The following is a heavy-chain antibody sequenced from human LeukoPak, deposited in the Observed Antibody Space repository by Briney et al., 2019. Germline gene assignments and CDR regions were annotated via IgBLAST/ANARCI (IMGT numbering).Heavy chain of an antibody. D-gene: IGHD7-27*01. CDR1: GFTFSGAW. CDR3: ARHVGISF. CDR2: IRDDGTEK. Sequence: GGSLRLSCTASGFTFSGAWMTWVRQAPGEGLEWVANIRDDGTEKNSVDSVKGRFTISRDNAKNSLFLQMSNLRDDDTAIYYCARHVGISFWGQGTLVTVSS. V-gene: IGHV3-7*01. J-gene: IGHJ4*02.